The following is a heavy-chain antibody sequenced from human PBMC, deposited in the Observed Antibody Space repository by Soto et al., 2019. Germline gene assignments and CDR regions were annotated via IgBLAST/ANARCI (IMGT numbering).Heavy chain of an antibody. V-gene: IGHV3-33*01. CDR3: AREGYDSSGYYSGPGAFDI. Sequence: WGAPILSSVPSGIIFNGFCQHPGRHAPSKGLGWVAVIWYDGSNKYYADSVKGRFTISRDNSKNTLYLQMNSLRAEDTAVYYCAREGYDSSGYYSGPGAFDIWGQGTMVTVSS. CDR2: IWYDGSNK. D-gene: IGHD3-22*01. J-gene: IGHJ3*02. CDR1: GIIFNGFC.